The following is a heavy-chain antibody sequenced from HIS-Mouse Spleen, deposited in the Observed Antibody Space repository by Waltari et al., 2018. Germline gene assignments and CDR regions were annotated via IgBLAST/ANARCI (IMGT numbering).Heavy chain of an antibody. Sequence: QLQLQESGPGLVKPSETLSLTCPVHGGSISISSYYWGWIRQPPGKGLGWIGSIYYSGSTYYNPSLKSRVTISVDTSKNQFSLKLSSVTAADTAVYYCAREIPYSSSWYDWYFDLWGRGTLVTVSS. V-gene: IGHV4-39*07. J-gene: IGHJ2*01. CDR1: GGSISISSYY. D-gene: IGHD6-13*01. CDR3: AREIPYSSSWYDWYFDL. CDR2: IYYSGST.